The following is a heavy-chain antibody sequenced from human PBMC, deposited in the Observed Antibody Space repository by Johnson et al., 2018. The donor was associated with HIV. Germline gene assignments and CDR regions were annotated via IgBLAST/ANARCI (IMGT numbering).Heavy chain of an antibody. J-gene: IGHJ3*01. CDR2: INWNGDST. D-gene: IGHD4-23*01. CDR3: ARVSDDYGGNPAAWGAFDV. Sequence: EMQLVESGGGLVEPGGSLRLSCAASGFTFSSYAMSWVRQAPGKGLEWVSGINWNGDSTDYADSVKGRFTISRDNAKNSLFLQMNSLRAEDTALYYCARVSDDYGGNPAAWGAFDVWGQGTMVTVSS. V-gene: IGHV3-20*04. CDR1: GFTFSSYA.